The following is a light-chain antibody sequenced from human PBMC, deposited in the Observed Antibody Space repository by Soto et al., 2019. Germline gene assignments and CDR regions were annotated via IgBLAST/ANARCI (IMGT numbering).Light chain of an antibody. J-gene: IGKJ2*01. CDR3: QQYNDWPPYT. CDR1: QSVRRH. CDR2: DAS. V-gene: IGKV3-15*01. Sequence: EIVMTQSPATLSVCPGERATLSCRASQSVRRHVAWYQQKPGQAPRLLIYDASARATGIPARFSGSESGTEFTLTISRLQSEDFAVYYCQQYNDWPPYTFGQGTKLEI.